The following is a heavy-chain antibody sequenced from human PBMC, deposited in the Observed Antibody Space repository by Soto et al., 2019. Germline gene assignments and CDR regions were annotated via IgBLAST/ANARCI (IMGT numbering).Heavy chain of an antibody. CDR1: GFTFSSYG. Sequence: QVQLVESGGGVVQPGRSLRLSCAASGFTFSSYGMHWVRQAPGKGLEWVAVISYDGSNKYYADCVKGRFTISRDNSKNTLYLQMNSLRAEDTAVYYCAKDFKLTVTQVTYYYYYGMDVWGQGTTVTVSS. CDR2: ISYDGSNK. V-gene: IGHV3-30*18. D-gene: IGHD4-17*01. CDR3: AKDFKLTVTQVTYYYYYGMDV. J-gene: IGHJ6*02.